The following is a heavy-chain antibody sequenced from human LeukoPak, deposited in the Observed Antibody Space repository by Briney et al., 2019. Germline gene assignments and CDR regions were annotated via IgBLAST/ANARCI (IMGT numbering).Heavy chain of an antibody. CDR1: GFTFDDYA. V-gene: IGHV3-9*03. D-gene: IGHD5-24*01. Sequence: GRSLRLSCAASGFTFDDYAMHWVRQAPGKGLEWVSGISWNSGSIGYADSVKGRFTISRDNSKNTLYLQMGSLRAEDMAVYYCARGDRDGYNASWYFDLWGRGTLVTVSS. J-gene: IGHJ2*01. CDR2: ISWNSGSI. CDR3: ARGDRDGYNASWYFDL.